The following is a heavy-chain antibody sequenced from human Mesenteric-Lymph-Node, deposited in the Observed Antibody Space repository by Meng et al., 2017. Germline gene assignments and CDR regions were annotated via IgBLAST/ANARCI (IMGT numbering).Heavy chain of an antibody. V-gene: IGHV3-23*01. Sequence: GESLKISCAASGFTFSSYAMSWVRQAPGKGLEWVSAISGSGGGTYYADSVKGRFTISRDNSKNTLYLQMNSLRAEDTAVYYCAKDTYYYDSSGYYYLDYWGQGTLVTVSS. J-gene: IGHJ4*02. CDR2: ISGSGGGT. D-gene: IGHD3-22*01. CDR3: AKDTYYYDSSGYYYLDY. CDR1: GFTFSSYA.